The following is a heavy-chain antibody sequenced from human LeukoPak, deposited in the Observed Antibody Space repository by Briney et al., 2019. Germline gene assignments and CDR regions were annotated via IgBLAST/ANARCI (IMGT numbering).Heavy chain of an antibody. CDR1: RFNFGSSL. D-gene: IGHD6-19*01. CDR3: AGSAEWFSSGWYTYAFDI. J-gene: IGHJ3*02. V-gene: IGHV3-7*01. CDR2: VKQHGGET. Sequence: PGGSLRLSCAASRFNFGSSLMTWVRQPPGKGLEWVASVKQHGGETYYVDSVKGRFTISRDNAKNSLHLQMNSLRAEDTGVYYCAGSAEWFSSGWYTYAFDIWGQGTMVTVSS.